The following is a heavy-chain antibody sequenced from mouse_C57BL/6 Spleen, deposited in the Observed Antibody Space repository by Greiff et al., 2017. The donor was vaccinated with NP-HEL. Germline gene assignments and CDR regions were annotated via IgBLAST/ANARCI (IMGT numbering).Heavy chain of an antibody. J-gene: IGHJ2*01. CDR3: AGLLDRYFDY. Sequence: EVMLVESGGGLVQPGGSLKLSCAASGFTFSDYGMAWVRQTPRQGLEWVAYISNLAYSIYYADTVTGRVTISRENDKNTLYLEMSSLRSEDTAMDYCAGLLDRYFDYWGQGTPVTVSS. CDR1: GFTFSDYG. V-gene: IGHV5-15*01. CDR2: ISNLAYSI.